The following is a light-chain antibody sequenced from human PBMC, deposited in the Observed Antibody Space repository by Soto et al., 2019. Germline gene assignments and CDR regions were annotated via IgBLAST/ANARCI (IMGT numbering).Light chain of an antibody. CDR3: SSYTTTSTHV. V-gene: IGLV2-14*03. Sequence: QSVLTQPAPVSGSPGQSITISCTGTSSDVGAYNYVSWYQHHPGKAPKLLIYDVINRPSGVSNLFSGSQSGNTASLTISGLQADDEADYYCSSYTTTSTHVFGSGTKVTVL. CDR1: SSDVGAYNY. J-gene: IGLJ1*01. CDR2: DVI.